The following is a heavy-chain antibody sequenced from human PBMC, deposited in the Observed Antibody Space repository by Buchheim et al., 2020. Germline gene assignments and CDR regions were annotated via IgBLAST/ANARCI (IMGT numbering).Heavy chain of an antibody. CDR2: ISSSGSTI. D-gene: IGHD3-22*01. V-gene: IGHV3-48*03. J-gene: IGHJ1*01. CDR1: GFTFSNYQ. CDR3: ARSPDYYDSSGYYYFQH. Sequence: EVQLVESGGGLVQPGGSLRLSCAASGFTFSNYQMNWVRQAPGKGLEWVSYISSSGSTIYYADSVKGRFTISRDNAKNSLSLQMNSLRAEDTAVYYCARSPDYYDSSGYYYFQHWGQGTL.